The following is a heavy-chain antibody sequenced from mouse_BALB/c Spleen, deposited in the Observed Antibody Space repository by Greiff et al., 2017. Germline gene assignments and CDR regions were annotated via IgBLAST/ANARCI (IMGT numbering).Heavy chain of an antibody. CDR2: INPSSGYT. V-gene: IGHV1-4*02. D-gene: IGHD1-2*01. CDR3: ARSGLRLPFDY. J-gene: IGHJ2*01. Sequence: QVQLKQSAAELARPGASVKMSCKASGYTFTSYTMHWVKQRPGQGLEWIGYINPSSGYTEYNQKFKDKTTLTADKSSSTAYMQLSSLTSEDSAVYYCARSGLRLPFDYWGQGTTLTVSS. CDR1: GYTFTSYT.